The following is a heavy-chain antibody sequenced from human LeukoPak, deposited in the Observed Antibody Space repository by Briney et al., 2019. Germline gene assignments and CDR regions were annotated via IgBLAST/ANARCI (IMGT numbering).Heavy chain of an antibody. Sequence: ASVKVSCKASGYTLTGYYMHWVRQAPGQGLEWMGWINPNSGGTNYAQKFQGRVTMTRDTSISTAYMELSRLRSDDTAVYYCASIAAAGSEEIDYWGQGTLVTVSS. CDR2: INPNSGGT. J-gene: IGHJ4*02. D-gene: IGHD6-13*01. V-gene: IGHV1-2*02. CDR3: ASIAAAGSEEIDY. CDR1: GYTLTGYY.